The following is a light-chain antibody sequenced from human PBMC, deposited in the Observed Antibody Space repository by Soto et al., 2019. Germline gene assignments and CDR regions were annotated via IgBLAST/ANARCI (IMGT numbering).Light chain of an antibody. CDR1: SIDVGTYNY. CDR3: SSYTSSSIPGNV. Sequence: QSVLTEPASVSGSPGQSITISCTGTSIDVGTYNYVSWYQQHPGKAPKVMIYEVSNRPSGVSNRFSGSKSGNTASLTISGLQAEDEADYYCSSYTSSSIPGNVFGTGTKVTVL. J-gene: IGLJ1*01. V-gene: IGLV2-14*01. CDR2: EVS.